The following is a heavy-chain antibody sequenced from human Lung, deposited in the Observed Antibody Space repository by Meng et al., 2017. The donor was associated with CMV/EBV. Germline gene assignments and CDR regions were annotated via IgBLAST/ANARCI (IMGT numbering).Heavy chain of an antibody. D-gene: IGHD6-13*01. V-gene: IGHV3-23*01. CDR3: AKAYSSSWYRENYDY. CDR2: ITASGGST. J-gene: IGHJ4*02. Sequence: GGSXRLSCAASGFTFSNFAMSWVRLPPGKGLQWVSPITASGGSTYYADSVKGRFTVSRDNSKSTLYLQMNSLRAEDTAIYYCAKAYSSSWYRENYDYWGQGXLVTVSS. CDR1: GFTFSNFA.